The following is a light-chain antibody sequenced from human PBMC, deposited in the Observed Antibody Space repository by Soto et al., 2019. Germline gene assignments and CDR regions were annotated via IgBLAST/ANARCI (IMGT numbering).Light chain of an antibody. CDR1: SGHSSYA. Sequence: QPVLTQSPSASASLGASVKLTCTLSSGHSSYAIAWHQQQPEKGPRYLMKLNSDGSHSKGDGIPDRFSGSSSGAERYLPISSLPCEDEADYYFQTWGTGIRVFGGGTQLAVL. CDR3: QTWGTGIRV. V-gene: IGLV4-69*01. CDR2: LNSDGSH. J-gene: IGLJ3*02.